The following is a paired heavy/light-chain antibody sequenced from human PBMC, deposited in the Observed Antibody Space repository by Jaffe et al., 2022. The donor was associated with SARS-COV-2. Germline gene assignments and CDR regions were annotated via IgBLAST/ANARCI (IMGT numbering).Heavy chain of an antibody. J-gene: IGHJ4*02. Sequence: EVQLVDSGGDLVQPGGSLRLSCAASGFTFDSYWMSWVRQAPGKGLEWVANIKVDGSEKYYVDSVRGRFTISRDNAKNSLYLQMDSLRAEDTAVYYCTRDFATWGVAAGYWGQGTLVTVSS. CDR1: GFTFDSYW. CDR2: IKVDGSEK. V-gene: IGHV3-7*01. CDR3: TRDFATWGVAAGY. D-gene: IGHD2-15*01.
Light chain of an antibody. CDR1: QSVSSS. CDR2: DAS. Sequence: EIVMTQSPATLSVFPGERATLSCRASQSVSSSLAWYQRKPGQAPRLLIYDASTRATGIPARFSGSGSGTEFTLTISSLQSEDFAIYYCHQYKNWPYTFGQGTKLEIK. CDR3: HQYKNWPYT. J-gene: IGKJ2*01. V-gene: IGKV3-15*01.